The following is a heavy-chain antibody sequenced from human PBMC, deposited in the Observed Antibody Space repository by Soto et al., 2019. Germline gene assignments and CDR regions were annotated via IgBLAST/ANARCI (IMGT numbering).Heavy chain of an antibody. D-gene: IGHD6-6*01. CDR2: ISSNGVGT. Sequence: EVQLAESGGGLAQPGGSLRLSCAASEFSLSGYAMDWVRQAPEKGLEYVSGISSNGVGTYYANSVQGRFTISRDNSKNTVYLQMGSLRPEDTDVYYCARRARPDFYYMDVWGKGTTVTVSS. CDR1: EFSLSGYA. J-gene: IGHJ6*03. V-gene: IGHV3-64*01. CDR3: ARRARPDFYYMDV.